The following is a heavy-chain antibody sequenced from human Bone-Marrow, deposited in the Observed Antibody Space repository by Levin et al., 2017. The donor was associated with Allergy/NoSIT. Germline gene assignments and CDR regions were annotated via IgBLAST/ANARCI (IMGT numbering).Heavy chain of an antibody. CDR3: ASIRYVDYIGMNGLDV. CDR2: IFYTGST. J-gene: IGHJ6*02. V-gene: IGHV4-59*01. D-gene: IGHD4-17*01. Sequence: KPSETLSLTCTVSGGSIGTYYWSWIRQPPGKGLEWIGNIFYTGSTTYNPSLESRVTMSVDTSKKQFFLKLSSVTAAATALYYCASIRYVDYIGMNGLDVGGQGTTVTVSS. CDR1: GGSIGTYY.